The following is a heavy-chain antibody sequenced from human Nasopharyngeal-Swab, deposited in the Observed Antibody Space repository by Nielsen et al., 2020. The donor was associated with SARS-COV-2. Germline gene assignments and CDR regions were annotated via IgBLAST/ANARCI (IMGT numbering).Heavy chain of an antibody. CDR2: ISWNSGST. J-gene: IGHJ3*02. CDR1: GFTFDDYA. CDR3: AKTATGTTEDDAFDI. V-gene: IGHV3-9*01. D-gene: IGHD1-1*01. Sequence: SLKISCAASGFTFDDYAMHWVRQAPGKGLEWVSGISWNSGSTGYADSVKGRFTISRDNAKNSLYLQMNSLRAEDTALYYCAKTATGTTEDDAFDIWGQGTIVTVSS.